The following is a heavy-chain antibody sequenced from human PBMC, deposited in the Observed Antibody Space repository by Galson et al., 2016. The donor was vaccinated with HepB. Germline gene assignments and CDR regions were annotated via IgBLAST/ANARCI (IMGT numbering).Heavy chain of an antibody. CDR2: LSYDGRNT. V-gene: IGHV3-30*03. CDR1: GFTFSGYG. CDR3: ARSAHTPDQILYAGGYGMDV. Sequence: SLRLSCAASGFTFSGYGMHWVRQAPGQGLEWVAVLSYDGRNTYYADSVKGRFTISRDNSKNTLFLQMDSLRPEDTAVDYCARSAHTPDQILYAGGYGMDVWGQGATVTVSS. J-gene: IGHJ6*02. D-gene: IGHD2-2*02.